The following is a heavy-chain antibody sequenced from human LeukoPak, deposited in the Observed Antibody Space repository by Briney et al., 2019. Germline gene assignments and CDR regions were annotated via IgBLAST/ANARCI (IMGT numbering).Heavy chain of an antibody. V-gene: IGHV3-9*01. CDR3: AKDILERRDYDSSGYYYPLGAGFGY. Sequence: QPGRSLRLSCAASGFTFDDYAMHWVRQAPGKGLEWVSGISWNSGSIGHADSVKGRFTISRDNAKNSLYLQMNSLRAEDTALYYCAKDILERRDYDSSGYYYPLGAGFGYWGQGTLVTVSS. CDR1: GFTFDDYA. J-gene: IGHJ4*02. CDR2: ISWNSGSI. D-gene: IGHD3-22*01.